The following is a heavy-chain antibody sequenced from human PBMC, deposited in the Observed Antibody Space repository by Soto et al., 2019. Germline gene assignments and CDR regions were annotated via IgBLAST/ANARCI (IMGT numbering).Heavy chain of an antibody. D-gene: IGHD2-2*01. J-gene: IGHJ5*02. Sequence: SQTLSLTCTVSGDPINSGGYYWSWIRQHPGKGLEWIGYIYYTGITYYNPSLKSRVTISIDTSKNQFFLKLSSVTVADTAVYYCARDRRGSSHKNWFDPWGQGTLVTVSS. CDR1: GDPINSGGYY. V-gene: IGHV4-31*03. CDR3: ARDRRGSSHKNWFDP. CDR2: IYYTGIT.